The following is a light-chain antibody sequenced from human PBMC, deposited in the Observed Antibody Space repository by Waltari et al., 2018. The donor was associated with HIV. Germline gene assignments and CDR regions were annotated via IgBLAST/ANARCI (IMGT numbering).Light chain of an antibody. V-gene: IGLV1-44*01. Sequence: QSVLNQSPSASGTPGQRVIISCSGSSSNIGSNTVTWYQQFHGTAPKLLIYSYGQRPSGVPERFSGSKSATSASLAISGLRSEDEADYYCATWDDSLNAWVFGGGTKLTVL. CDR1: SSNIGSNT. CDR2: SYG. J-gene: IGLJ3*02. CDR3: ATWDDSLNAWV.